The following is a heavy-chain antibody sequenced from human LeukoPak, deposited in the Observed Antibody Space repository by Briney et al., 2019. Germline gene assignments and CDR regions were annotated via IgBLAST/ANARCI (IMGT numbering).Heavy chain of an antibody. J-gene: IGHJ4*02. V-gene: IGHV3-15*04. Sequence: GGSLRLSCAASGFTFSSYEMNWVRQAPGKGLEWVGRIESKTDGGTTDYAAPVKGRFTISRDDSKNTLYLQMNSLKSEDTAVYYCTTYGSGRKFDYWGQGILVTVSS. CDR2: IESKTDGGTT. CDR1: GFTFSSYE. D-gene: IGHD3-10*01. CDR3: TTYGSGRKFDY.